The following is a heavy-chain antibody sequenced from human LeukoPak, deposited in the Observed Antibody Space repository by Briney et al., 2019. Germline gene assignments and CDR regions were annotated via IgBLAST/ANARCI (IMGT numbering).Heavy chain of an antibody. CDR1: GYSFTSYW. CDR2: IDPSDSYT. D-gene: IGHD2-8*02. J-gene: IGHJ6*02. CDR3: ARLELARGYYYYYGMDV. V-gene: IGHV5-10-1*01. Sequence: PGESLKISCKGSGYSFTSYWISWVRQMPGKGLEWMGRIDPSDSYTNYSPSFQGHVTISADKSISTAYLQWSSLKASGTAMYYCARLELARGYYYYYGMDVWGQGTTVTVSS.